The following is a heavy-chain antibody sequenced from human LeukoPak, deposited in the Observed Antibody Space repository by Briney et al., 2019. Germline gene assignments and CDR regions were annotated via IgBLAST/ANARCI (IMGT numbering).Heavy chain of an antibody. CDR2: IYDGGST. D-gene: IGHD3-3*01. V-gene: IGHV3-53*01. J-gene: IGHJ4*02. Sequence: GGSLRLSCAASGFIVNSNYMSWVRQAPGKGLEWVSVIYDGGSTSYADSVKGRFTISRDNSKNTLYLQMNSLRADDTTVYYCVREWSGSVDYWGQGTLVTVSS. CDR3: VREWSGSVDY. CDR1: GFIVNSNY.